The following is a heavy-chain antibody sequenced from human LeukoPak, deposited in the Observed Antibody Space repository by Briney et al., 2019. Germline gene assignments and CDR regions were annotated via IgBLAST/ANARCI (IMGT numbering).Heavy chain of an antibody. CDR1: GYTFTSYG. CDR2: ISAYNGNT. D-gene: IGHD1-26*01. CDR3: ARDSKVKWELLHGESYFDY. V-gene: IGHV1-18*01. Sequence: GASVKVSCKASGYTFTSYGISWVRQAPGQGLEWMGWISAYNGNTNYAQKLQGRVTMTTDTSTSTAYMELRSLRSDDTAVYYCARDSKVKWELLHGESYFDYWGQGTLVPVSS. J-gene: IGHJ4*02.